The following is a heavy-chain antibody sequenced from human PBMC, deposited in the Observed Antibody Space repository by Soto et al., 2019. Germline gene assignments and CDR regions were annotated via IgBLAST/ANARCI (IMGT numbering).Heavy chain of an antibody. CDR3: ARERGYCTNGVCYAY. D-gene: IGHD2-8*01. CDR1: GGTFSSYT. CDR2: IIPILGIA. J-gene: IGHJ4*02. V-gene: IGHV1-69*02. Sequence: QVQLVQSGAEVKKSGSSVKVSCKASGGTFSSYTISWVRQAPGQGLEWMGRIIPILGIANYAQKFQGRVTITADKSTSTAYMELSSLRSEDTAVYYCARERGYCTNGVCYAYWGQGTLVTVSS.